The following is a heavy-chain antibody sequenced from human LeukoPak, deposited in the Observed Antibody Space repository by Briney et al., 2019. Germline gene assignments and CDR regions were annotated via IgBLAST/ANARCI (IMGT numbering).Heavy chain of an antibody. CDR1: GFTLSNHA. CDR2: ISGSGGDI. Sequence: GGSLRLSCAAPGFTLSNHAMSSVRQPPGKGLEWVSGISGSGGDIHYAESVKGRFTISRDNSRNTLYLQMNSLRAEDTAVYYCAKLSPGVREEYWGQGSLVTVSS. D-gene: IGHD1-26*01. J-gene: IGHJ4*02. V-gene: IGHV3-23*01. CDR3: AKLSPGVREEY.